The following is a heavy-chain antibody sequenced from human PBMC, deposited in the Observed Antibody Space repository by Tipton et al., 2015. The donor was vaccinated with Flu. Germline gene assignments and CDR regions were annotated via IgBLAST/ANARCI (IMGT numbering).Heavy chain of an antibody. CDR1: GFTFSDYY. CDR3: ARFELSGYPLGDDY. Sequence: CAASGFTFSDYYMSWIRQAPGKGLEWVSYISSSGSTIYYADSVKGRFTISRDNAKNSLYLQMNSLRAEDTAVYYCARFELSGYPLGDDYWGQGTLVTVSS. V-gene: IGHV3-11*01. CDR2: ISSSGSTI. J-gene: IGHJ4*02. D-gene: IGHD3-22*01.